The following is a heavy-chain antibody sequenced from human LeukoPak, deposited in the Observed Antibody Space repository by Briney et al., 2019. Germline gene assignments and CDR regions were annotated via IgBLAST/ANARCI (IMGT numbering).Heavy chain of an antibody. CDR3: AGVRPTVSRVGTTSSYPFFLNV. CDR1: GDSISSDY. D-gene: IGHD5-12*01. Sequence: PSEPLSLTCTVSGDSISSDYWSWIRQPTGKGLEWIGNQYFSGSTNYNPPLKSRVNITVDTSKKQFSLNLRSVPAADTAVYFCAGVRPTVSRVGTTSSYPFFLNVWGKGTTVTVSS. J-gene: IGHJ6*04. CDR2: QYFSGST. V-gene: IGHV4-59*01.